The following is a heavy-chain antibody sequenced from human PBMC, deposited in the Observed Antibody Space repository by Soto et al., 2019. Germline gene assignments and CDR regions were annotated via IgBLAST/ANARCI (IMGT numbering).Heavy chain of an antibody. Sequence: PGGSLRLSCATSGFTFSNYPMNWVRQAPQNGLEWISGISAGGDTTYYADSVKGRFTIFRDNSKTSVSLQMNRLRVEDTAVYYCARRIWGQEPLVTVSS. J-gene: IGHJ4*02. CDR3: ARRI. CDR2: ISAGGDTT. CDR1: GFTFSNYP. V-gene: IGHV3-23*01.